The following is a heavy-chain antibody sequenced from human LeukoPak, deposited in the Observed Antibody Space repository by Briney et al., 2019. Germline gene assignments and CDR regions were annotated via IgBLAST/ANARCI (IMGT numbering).Heavy chain of an antibody. Sequence: HPGGSLRLSCAASGFTFSSYSMSWVRQAPGKGLEWVSVIYSGGSTYYADSVKGRFTISRDNSKNTLYLQMNSLRAEDTAVYYCAREVASTAMATGSYYMDVWGKGTTVTVSS. D-gene: IGHD5-18*01. CDR2: IYSGGST. CDR1: GFTFSSYS. V-gene: IGHV3-53*01. J-gene: IGHJ6*03. CDR3: AREVASTAMATGSYYMDV.